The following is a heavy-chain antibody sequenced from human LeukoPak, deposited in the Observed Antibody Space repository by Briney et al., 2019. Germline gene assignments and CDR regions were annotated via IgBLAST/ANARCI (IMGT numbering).Heavy chain of an antibody. J-gene: IGHJ3*02. D-gene: IGHD2-15*01. CDR2: INPNSGGT. CDR3: GKENRAYCSGGNRYDAFDI. V-gene: IGHV1-2*02. CDR1: GYTFTGYY. Sequence: GASVKVSCKASGYTFTGYYMHWVRQAPGQGLEWMGWINPNSGGTNYAQKFQCRVTMTRDTSISTTSMELSGLRSDATAVDYWGKENRAYCSGGNRYDAFDIWGQRTKVTVSS.